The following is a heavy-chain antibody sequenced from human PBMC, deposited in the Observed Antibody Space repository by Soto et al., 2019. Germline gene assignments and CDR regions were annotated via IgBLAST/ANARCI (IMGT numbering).Heavy chain of an antibody. D-gene: IGHD1-26*01. V-gene: IGHV3-23*01. CDR2: ISGSGGST. J-gene: IGHJ4*02. CDR3: AKRGPEPGGGYFDY. CDR1: GFTFSSYA. Sequence: EVQLLESGGGLVQPGGSLRLSCAASGFTFSSYAMSWVRQAPGKGLEWVSAISGSGGSTYYADSVKGRFTISRDNSQNTLDLEKNSLGGGEKAVKYWAKRGPEPGGGYFDYWGQGTLVTVSS.